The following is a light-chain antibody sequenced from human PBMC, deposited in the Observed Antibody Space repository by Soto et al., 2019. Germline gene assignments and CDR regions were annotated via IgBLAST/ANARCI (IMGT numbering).Light chain of an antibody. CDR2: AAS. V-gene: IGKV1-27*01. J-gene: IGKJ3*01. Sequence: DIHMTKSPSPLFASVGDRVTITCRASQGISNYLAWYQQKPGKVPKLLIYAASTLQSGVPSRFSGSGSGTDFTLTISALKPEDVATYYCKKYNSPPRIFAPGTRVDIK. CDR1: QGISNY. CDR3: KKYNSPPRI.